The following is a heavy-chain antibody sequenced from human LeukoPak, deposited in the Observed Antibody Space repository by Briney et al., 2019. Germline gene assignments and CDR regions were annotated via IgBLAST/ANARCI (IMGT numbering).Heavy chain of an antibody. CDR1: GGSFSGYY. CDR2: INHSGST. Sequence: SSETLSLTCAVYGGSFSGYYWSWIRQPPGKGLEWIGEINHSGSTNYNPSLKSRVTISVDTSKNQFSLKLCSVTAADTAVYYCARGYCSGGSCYWGLGYYYGMDVWGQGTTVTVSS. CDR3: ARGYCSGGSCYWGLGYYYGMDV. J-gene: IGHJ6*02. D-gene: IGHD2-15*01. V-gene: IGHV4-34*01.